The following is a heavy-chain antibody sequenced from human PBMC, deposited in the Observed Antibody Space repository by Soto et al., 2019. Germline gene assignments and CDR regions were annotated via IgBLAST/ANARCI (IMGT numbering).Heavy chain of an antibody. V-gene: IGHV4-4*02. CDR3: ARAIGITMIVVVISGPLDY. CDR2: IYHSGST. J-gene: IGHJ4*02. D-gene: IGHD3-22*01. Sequence: KPSETLSLTCAVSGGSISSSNWWSWVRQPPGKGLEWIGEIYHSGSTNYNPSLKSRVTISVDKSKNQFPLKLSSVTAADTAVYYCARAIGITMIVVVISGPLDYWGQGTLVTVSS. CDR1: GGSISSSNW.